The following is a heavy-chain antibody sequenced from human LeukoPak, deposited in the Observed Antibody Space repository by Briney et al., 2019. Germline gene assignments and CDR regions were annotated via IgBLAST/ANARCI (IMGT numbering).Heavy chain of an antibody. V-gene: IGHV4-39*01. CDR1: GSTFSSYW. Sequence: GSLRLSCAASGSTFSSYWMSWVRQAPGNGLEWIGSIYYSGSTYYNPSLKSRVTISVDTSKNQFSLKLSSVTAADTAVYYCARHPPYSGSYGDAFDIWGQGTMVTVSS. CDR2: IYYSGST. CDR3: ARHPPYSGSYGDAFDI. D-gene: IGHD1-26*01. J-gene: IGHJ3*02.